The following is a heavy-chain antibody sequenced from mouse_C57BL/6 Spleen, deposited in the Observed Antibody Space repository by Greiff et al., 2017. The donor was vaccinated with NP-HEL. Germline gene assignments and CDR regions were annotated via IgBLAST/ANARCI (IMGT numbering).Heavy chain of an antibody. V-gene: IGHV1-5*01. CDR3: TRYPITTVVRGAMDY. CDR2: IYPGNSDT. D-gene: IGHD1-1*01. CDR1: GYTFTSYW. J-gene: IGHJ4*01. Sequence: EVQLQQSGTVLARPGASVKMSCKTSGYTFTSYWMHWVKQRPGQGLEWIGAIYPGNSDTSYNQKFKGKAKLTAVTSASTAYMELSSLTNEDSAVYYCTRYPITTVVRGAMDYWGQGTSVTVSS.